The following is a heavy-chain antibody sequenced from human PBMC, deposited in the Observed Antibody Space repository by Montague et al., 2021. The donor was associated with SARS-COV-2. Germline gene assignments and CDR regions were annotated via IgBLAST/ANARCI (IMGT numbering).Heavy chain of an antibody. Sequence: TLSLTCTVSGGSISSGSYYWSWIRQPAGKGLEWIGRIYTSGSTNYNPSLKSRVTISVDTSKNQFSLKLSSVTAADTAVYYCARKDYDSRGYWSCFFDYWGQGTPVTVSS. V-gene: IGHV4-61*02. CDR3: ARKDYDSRGYWSCFFDY. CDR1: GGSISSGSYY. D-gene: IGHD3-22*01. CDR2: IYTSGST. J-gene: IGHJ4*02.